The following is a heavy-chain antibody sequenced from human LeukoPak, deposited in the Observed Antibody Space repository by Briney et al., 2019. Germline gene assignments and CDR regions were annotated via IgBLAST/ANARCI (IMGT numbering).Heavy chain of an antibody. CDR3: AREGAHIVVVPAAMRSGFDY. CDR1: GFTFSSYA. Sequence: PGGSLRLSCAASGFTFSSYAMHWVRQAPGKGLEWVAVISYDGSNKYYADSVKGRFTISRDNSKNTLYLQMNSLRAEDTAVYYCAREGAHIVVVPAAMRSGFDYWGQGTQVTVSS. D-gene: IGHD2-2*01. V-gene: IGHV3-30*04. J-gene: IGHJ4*02. CDR2: ISYDGSNK.